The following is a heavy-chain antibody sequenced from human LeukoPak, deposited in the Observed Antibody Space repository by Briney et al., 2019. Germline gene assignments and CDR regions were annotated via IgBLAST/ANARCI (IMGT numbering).Heavy chain of an antibody. D-gene: IGHD3-22*01. CDR1: GFTFSSYA. CDR2: ISYDGSNK. V-gene: IGHV3-30-3*01. J-gene: IGHJ4*02. Sequence: GRSLRLSCAASGFTFSSYAMHWVRQAPGKGLEWVAVISYDGSNKYYADSVKGRFTISRDNSKNTPYLQMNSLRAEDTAVYYCARALNYYDSSGYVYYFDYWGQGTLVTVSS. CDR3: ARALNYYDSSGYVYYFDY.